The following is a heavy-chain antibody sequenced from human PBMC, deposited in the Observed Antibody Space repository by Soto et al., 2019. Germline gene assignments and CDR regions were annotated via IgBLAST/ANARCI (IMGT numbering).Heavy chain of an antibody. D-gene: IGHD2-21*02. CDR2: IRSKANNYAT. J-gene: IGHJ4*02. Sequence: GGSLRLSCATSGFTFSASAMHWVRQVSGKGLEWIARIRSKANNYATTYAASVKGRFTISRDDSENTMYLQMNSLKTEDTAIYYCTKQIYGGNSWGQGTLVTVSS. CDR3: TKQIYGGNS. CDR1: GFTFSASA. V-gene: IGHV3-73*01.